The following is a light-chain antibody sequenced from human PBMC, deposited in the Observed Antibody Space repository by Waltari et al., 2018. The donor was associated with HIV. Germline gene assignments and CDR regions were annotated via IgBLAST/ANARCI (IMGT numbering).Light chain of an antibody. CDR1: SSDVGGFDY. J-gene: IGLJ2*01. Sequence: QSALTQPPSASGSPGQSVTISCTGTSSDVGGFDYVSWYHQQPPKAPKLILYEVNRRPSGVPDRFSGSKSGNTASLTVSGLQHEDEGDYYCTSYKDANDVVFGGGTKLTVL. V-gene: IGLV2-8*01. CDR2: EVN. CDR3: TSYKDANDVV.